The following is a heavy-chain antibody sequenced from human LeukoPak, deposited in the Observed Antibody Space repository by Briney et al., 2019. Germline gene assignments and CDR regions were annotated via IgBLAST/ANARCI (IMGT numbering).Heavy chain of an antibody. J-gene: IGHJ4*02. V-gene: IGHV3-23*01. CDR1: GFTVSSNY. D-gene: IGHD3-22*01. CDR3: AKTTYYDSSGYFVPFDY. Sequence: GGSLRLSCAASGFTVSSNYMSWVRQAPGKGLEWVSAISGSGGSTYYADSVKGRFTISRDNSKNTLYLQMNSLRAEDTAVYYCAKTTYYDSSGYFVPFDYWGQGTLVTVSS. CDR2: ISGSGGST.